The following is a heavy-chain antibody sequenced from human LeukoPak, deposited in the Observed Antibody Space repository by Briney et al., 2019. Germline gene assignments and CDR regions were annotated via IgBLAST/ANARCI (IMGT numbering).Heavy chain of an antibody. V-gene: IGHV3-23*01. CDR2: ISGSGGST. Sequence: GGSLRLSCAASGFTFSSYAMSWVRQAPGKGLEWVSAISGSGGSTYYADSVKGRFTISRDNSKNTLYLQMNSLRAEDTAVYYCAKDDHPSGYTQVDAFDIWGQGTMVTVSS. D-gene: IGHD3-3*01. CDR3: AKDDHPSGYTQVDAFDI. J-gene: IGHJ3*02. CDR1: GFTFSSYA.